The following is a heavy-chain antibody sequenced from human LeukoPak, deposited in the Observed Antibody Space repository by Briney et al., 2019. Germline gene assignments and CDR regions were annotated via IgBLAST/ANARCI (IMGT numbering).Heavy chain of an antibody. D-gene: IGHD5-18*01. CDR1: TGSITNYY. CDR2: ISGRGNT. CDR3: ARGPDTRGYSYYFDY. V-gene: IGHV4-4*07. J-gene: IGHJ4*02. Sequence: SETLSLTCTVSTGSITNYYWSWIRQPAGKGLEWIGYISGRGNTNYNPSLKSRVTMSVDTSKNQFSLRLSSVTAADTAVYYCARGPDTRGYSYYFDYWGQGTLVSVSS.